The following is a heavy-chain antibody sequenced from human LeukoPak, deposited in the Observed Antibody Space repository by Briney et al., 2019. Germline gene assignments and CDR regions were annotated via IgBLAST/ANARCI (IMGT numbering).Heavy chain of an antibody. CDR1: GFTFSSYA. CDR2: INARATSP. J-gene: IGHJ4*02. Sequence: GGSLRLSCAASGFTFSSYAMSWVRQPPGKGLEWLASINARATSPYYADSVKGRFVISRDNSENTLHLQMTSLRADDTAVYYCAKESWFGEPSLDHWGQGALVTVSA. CDR3: AKESWFGEPSLDH. D-gene: IGHD3-10*01. V-gene: IGHV3-23*01.